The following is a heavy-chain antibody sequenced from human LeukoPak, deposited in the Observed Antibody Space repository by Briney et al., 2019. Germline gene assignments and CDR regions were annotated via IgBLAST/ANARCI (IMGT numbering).Heavy chain of an antibody. CDR3: ARGGGLDV. D-gene: IGHD3-16*01. Sequence: PGGSLRLSCAASGLPFSSYWMNWARQAPRKGLEWVVSINHNGNVNYYVDSVKGRFTISRNNAKTSLYLQMSNLRAEDTAVYFCARGGGLDVWGQGATVTVSS. J-gene: IGHJ6*02. CDR2: INHNGNVN. V-gene: IGHV3-7*03. CDR1: GLPFSSYW.